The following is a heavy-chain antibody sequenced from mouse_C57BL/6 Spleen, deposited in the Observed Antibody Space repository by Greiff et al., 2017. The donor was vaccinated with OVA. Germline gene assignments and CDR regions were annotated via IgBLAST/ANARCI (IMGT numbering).Heavy chain of an antibody. CDR3: ARSGDGYYGWFAD. J-gene: IGHJ3*01. CDR1: GYTFTSYW. V-gene: IGHV1-53*01. Sequence: QVQLQQPGPELVKPGASVKLSCKASGYTFTSYWMHWVKQRPGQGLEWIGNINPSNGGTNYNEKFKSKATLTVDKSSSTAYMQLSSLTAEDSAVYYCARSGDGYYGWFADWGQGTLVTVSA. CDR2: INPSNGGT. D-gene: IGHD2-3*01.